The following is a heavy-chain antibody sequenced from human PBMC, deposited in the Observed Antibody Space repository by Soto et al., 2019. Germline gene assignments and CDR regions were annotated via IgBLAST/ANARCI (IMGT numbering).Heavy chain of an antibody. Sequence: SVKVSWKAAGGSFSSYAISWVRKDTGQGLEWMGGIIPIFGTANYAQKFQGRVTITADKSTSTAYMELSSLRSEDTAVYYCARVRGVSGGSCYDIWGQGTMVTVSS. J-gene: IGHJ3*02. V-gene: IGHV1-69*06. D-gene: IGHD2-15*01. CDR2: IIPIFGTA. CDR1: GGSFSSYA. CDR3: ARVRGVSGGSCYDI.